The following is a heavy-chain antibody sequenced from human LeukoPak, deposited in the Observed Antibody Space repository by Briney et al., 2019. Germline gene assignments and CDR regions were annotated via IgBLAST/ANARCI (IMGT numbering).Heavy chain of an antibody. D-gene: IGHD6-13*01. CDR3: ARRRSTSWYDY. Sequence: SETLPLTCAVSGYSISSGYYGGWIRQPPGKGLEWIGSIYYSGTTYYNPSLKSRVTISVDTSKNQFSLKLSSVTAADTAVYYCARRRSTSWYDYWGQGTLVTVSS. J-gene: IGHJ4*02. CDR1: GYSISSGYY. CDR2: IYYSGTT. V-gene: IGHV4-38-2*01.